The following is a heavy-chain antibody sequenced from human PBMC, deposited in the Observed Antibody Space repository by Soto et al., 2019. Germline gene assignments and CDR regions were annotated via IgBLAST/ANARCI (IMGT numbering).Heavy chain of an antibody. CDR3: PRSYGSGSRAFDY. V-gene: IGHV1-69*02. Sequence: QVHLVQSGVEVKKPGSSVRVSCKASGDTFSSYTINWVRQAPGLGLEWMGRFIPMLSMSNYALKFQGRVTMTADKSTNPAYMELSSLRSEDTATYCCPRSYGSGSRAFDYWGQGALVTVSS. J-gene: IGHJ4*02. CDR1: GDTFSSYT. D-gene: IGHD3-10*01. CDR2: FIPMLSMS.